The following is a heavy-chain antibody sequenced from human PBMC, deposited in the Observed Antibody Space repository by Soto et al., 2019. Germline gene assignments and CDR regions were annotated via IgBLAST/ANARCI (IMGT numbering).Heavy chain of an antibody. J-gene: IGHJ3*02. CDR2: INPNSGGT. V-gene: IGHV1-2*02. CDR3: ASFYDSSGYCRADDAFDI. D-gene: IGHD3-22*01. Sequence: QVQLVQSGAEVNKPGASVKVSCKASGYTFTGYYMHWVRQAPGQGLEWMGWINPNSGGTNYAQKFQGRVTMTRDTSISTAYMELSRLRSDDTAVYYCASFYDSSGYCRADDAFDIWGQGTMVTVSS. CDR1: GYTFTGYY.